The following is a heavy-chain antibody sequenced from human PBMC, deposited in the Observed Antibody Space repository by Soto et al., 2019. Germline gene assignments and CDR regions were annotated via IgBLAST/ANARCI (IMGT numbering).Heavy chain of an antibody. CDR2: INHSGST. CDR3: ARWAHPPVRRRGMDV. D-gene: IGHD4-4*01. V-gene: IGHV4-34*01. CDR1: GGSFSGYY. Sequence: SETLSLTCAVYGGSFSGYYWSWIRQPPGKGLEWIGEINHSGSTNYNPSLKSRVTISVDTSKNQFSLKLSSVTAADTAVYYCARWAHPPVRRRGMDVWGQGTTVTVSS. J-gene: IGHJ6*02.